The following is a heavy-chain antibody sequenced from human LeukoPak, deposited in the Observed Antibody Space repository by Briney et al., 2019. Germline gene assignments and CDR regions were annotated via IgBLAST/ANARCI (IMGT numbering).Heavy chain of an antibody. V-gene: IGHV4-39*07. Sequence: SETLSLTCTVSGGSISSSSYYWGWIRQPPGKGLEWIGSIYYSGSTYYNPSLKSRVTISVDTSKNQFSLKLSSVTAADTAVYYCAMEPSGYSYAHDAFDIWGQGTMVTVSS. D-gene: IGHD5-18*01. CDR3: AMEPSGYSYAHDAFDI. CDR2: IYYSGST. J-gene: IGHJ3*02. CDR1: GGSISSSSYY.